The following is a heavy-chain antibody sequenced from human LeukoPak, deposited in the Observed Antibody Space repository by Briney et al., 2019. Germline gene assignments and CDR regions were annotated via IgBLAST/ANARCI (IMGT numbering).Heavy chain of an antibody. Sequence: PSETLSLTCTVSGGSINRYYWSWIRQPPGKGLEWIGFDYYSGSTSYNPSLESRLTISVDTSKNQFSLKLSSVTAADTAVYYCARRLNYFDSSGYYFDYWGLGTLVTVSS. CDR2: DYYSGST. CDR1: GGSINRYY. J-gene: IGHJ4*02. D-gene: IGHD3-22*01. CDR3: ARRLNYFDSSGYYFDY. V-gene: IGHV4-59*01.